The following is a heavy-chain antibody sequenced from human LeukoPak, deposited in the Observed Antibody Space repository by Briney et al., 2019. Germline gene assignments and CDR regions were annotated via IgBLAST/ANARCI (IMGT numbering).Heavy chain of an antibody. CDR3: AKDSAFYYIDV. D-gene: IGHD3-10*01. Sequence: GGSLRLSCAASGFTFSSYWMHWVRQAPGKGLGWVSRINSDGSSTSYADSVKGRFTISRDNSKNTLYLQMNSLKGDDTAVYYCAKDSAFYYIDVWGKGTTVIISS. V-gene: IGHV3-74*01. J-gene: IGHJ6*03. CDR2: INSDGSST. CDR1: GFTFSSYW.